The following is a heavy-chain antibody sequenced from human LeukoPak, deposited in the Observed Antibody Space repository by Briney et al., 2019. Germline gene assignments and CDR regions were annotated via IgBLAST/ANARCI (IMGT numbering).Heavy chain of an antibody. V-gene: IGHV4-34*01. Sequence: PSETLSLTCAVYGGSFSGYYWSWIRQPPGKGLERIGAINHSGGTTYNPALKRRVTTSVDTTKKQTSLKLSSGPAADTAVLYCAKTRQYYYGSGSYYTSWGQGTLVTVSS. CDR1: GGSFSGYY. J-gene: IGHJ5*02. D-gene: IGHD3-10*01. CDR3: AKTRQYYYGSGSYYTS. CDR2: INHSGGT.